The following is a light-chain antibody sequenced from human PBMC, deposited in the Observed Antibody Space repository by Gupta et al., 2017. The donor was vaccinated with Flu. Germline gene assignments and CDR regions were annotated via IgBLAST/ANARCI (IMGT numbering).Light chain of an antibody. J-gene: IGLJ1*01. CDR3: SSYLNSATLEYV. V-gene: IGLV2-14*03. CDR2: DVT. CDR1: SSDVGGYNY. Sequence: QSALTQPASVSGSPGQSITISCTGTSSDVGGYNYVSWYQHQPGKAPRLMIYDVTLRPSGASNRFSGSKSGNTASLTISGLQAEDEADYYCSSYLNSATLEYVFGTGTTVTVL.